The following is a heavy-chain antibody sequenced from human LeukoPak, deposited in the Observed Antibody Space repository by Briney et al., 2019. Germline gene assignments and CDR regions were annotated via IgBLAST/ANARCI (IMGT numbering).Heavy chain of an antibody. D-gene: IGHD3-9*01. Sequence: SETLSLTCSVSGGFISSYYWSWIRQPAGKGLEWIGRIYTGGSTNYNPSLKSRVTMSVDTSKNQFSLKLRAMTAADTAVYYCARSTVLTGCDYWGQGTLVTVSS. CDR2: IYTGGST. J-gene: IGHJ4*02. V-gene: IGHV4-4*07. CDR3: ARSTVLTGCDY. CDR1: GGFISSYY.